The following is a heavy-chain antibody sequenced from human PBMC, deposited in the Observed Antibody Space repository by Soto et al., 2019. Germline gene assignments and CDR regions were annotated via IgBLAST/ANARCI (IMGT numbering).Heavy chain of an antibody. D-gene: IGHD4-17*01. CDR2: IKSKTDGGTT. V-gene: IGHV3-15*07. Sequence: GGSLRLSCAASGFTFSNAWMNWVRQAPGKGLEWVGRIKSKTDGGTTGYAAPVKGRFTISRDDSKNTLYLQMNSLKTEDTAVYYCTTDPDLSVTTLDYWGQGTLVTVSS. J-gene: IGHJ4*02. CDR3: TTDPDLSVTTLDY. CDR1: GFTFSNAW.